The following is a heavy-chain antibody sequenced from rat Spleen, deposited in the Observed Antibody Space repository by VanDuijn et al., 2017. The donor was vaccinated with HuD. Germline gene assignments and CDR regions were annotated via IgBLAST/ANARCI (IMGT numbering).Heavy chain of an antibody. V-gene: IGHV5-22*01. Sequence: EVQLVESGGGLVQPGRSLKLSCAASGFTFSNFVMAWVRQAPTKGLEWVASISYEGSSTYYGDSVKGRFTISRDNAKSTLYLQMNSLRSEDTATYYCARHSSTYYVMDAWGQGASVTVSS. J-gene: IGHJ4*01. CDR2: ISYEGSST. CDR3: ARHSSTYYVMDA. CDR1: GFTFSNFV. D-gene: IGHD1-2*01.